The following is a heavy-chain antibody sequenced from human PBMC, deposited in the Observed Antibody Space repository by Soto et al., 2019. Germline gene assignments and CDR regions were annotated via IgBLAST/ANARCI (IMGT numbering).Heavy chain of an antibody. J-gene: IGHJ5*01. D-gene: IGHD2-2*01. Sequence: EVQLVESGGGLGKPGGSLRISCAASGFTFSRYGMNWLRQAPGKGMEWVASISSSTSYVYYADSVKGRFSTSRDNAKNILYLEMYALRTEDTAVYYCARDPSEGRVGNWFESWGQGTLVTVSS. CDR3: ARDPSEGRVGNWFES. V-gene: IGHV3-21*06. CDR2: ISSSTSYV. CDR1: GFTFSRYG.